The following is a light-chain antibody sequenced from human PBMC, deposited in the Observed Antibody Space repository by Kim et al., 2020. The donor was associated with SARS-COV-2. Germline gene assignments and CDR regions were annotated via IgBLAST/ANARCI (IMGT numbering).Light chain of an antibody. CDR3: QVWDTSSDYQYV. CDR2: FDS. J-gene: IGLJ1*01. Sequence: PGKTARRTGGGDNIGSNSVHWYQKKSGQAPVLVMYFDSDRPAEIPERFSASKSGNTATLTINKVEAGDEADYYCQVWDTSSDYQYVFGTGTKVTVL. CDR1: NIGSNS. V-gene: IGLV3-21*04.